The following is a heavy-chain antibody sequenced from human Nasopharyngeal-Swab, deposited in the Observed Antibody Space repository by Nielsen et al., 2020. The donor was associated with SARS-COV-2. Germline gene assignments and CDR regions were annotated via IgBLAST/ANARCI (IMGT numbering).Heavy chain of an antibody. Sequence: VRQMPGKGLEWIGEVNHGGSTNSNPSLKSRVTMPVDTSKNQFSLNLGSVTAADTAVYYCARGDSDSPDYSPRVFDYWGQGSLVTVSS. J-gene: IGHJ4*02. D-gene: IGHD3-22*01. CDR3: ARGDSDSPDYSPRVFDY. V-gene: IGHV4-34*01. CDR2: VNHGGST.